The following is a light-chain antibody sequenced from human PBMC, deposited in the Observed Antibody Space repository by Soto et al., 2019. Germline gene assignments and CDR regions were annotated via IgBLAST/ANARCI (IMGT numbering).Light chain of an antibody. Sequence: EIVLTQSPGTLSLSPVERATLSCRTSQSVSSSYLAWYQQKPGQAPRLLIYGASSRATGIPGRFSGSVSGTDFTLTISRLEPEDFAVYYCQQYGSSPQTFGQGTKVDIK. CDR1: QSVSSSY. J-gene: IGKJ1*01. CDR2: GAS. CDR3: QQYGSSPQT. V-gene: IGKV3-20*01.